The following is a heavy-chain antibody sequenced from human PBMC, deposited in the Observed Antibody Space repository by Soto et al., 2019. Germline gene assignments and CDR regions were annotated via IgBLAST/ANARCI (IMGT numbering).Heavy chain of an antibody. CDR3: ARAYYDYIWGSYRYKTSPPFDAFDI. CDR1: GGSISSGGYY. D-gene: IGHD3-16*02. Sequence: SETLSLTCTVSGGSISSGGYYWSWIRQHPGKGLEWIGYIYYSGSTYYNPSLKSRVTISVDTSKNQFSLKLSSVTAADTAVYYCARAYYDYIWGSYRYKTSPPFDAFDIWGQGTMVTVSS. CDR2: IYYSGST. V-gene: IGHV4-31*03. J-gene: IGHJ3*02.